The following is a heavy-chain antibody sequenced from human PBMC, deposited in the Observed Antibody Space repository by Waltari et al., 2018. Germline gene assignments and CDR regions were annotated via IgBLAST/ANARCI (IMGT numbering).Heavy chain of an antibody. D-gene: IGHD5-12*01. Sequence: QVQLVQSGAEVKKPGASVKVSCKASGYTFTGYYMHWVRQAPGQGLEWMGWINPNSGGTNDAQNFQGRVTMTRDTSISTAYMELSRLRSDDTAVYYCARDFESGYDSWGQGTLVTVSS. CDR3: ARDFESGYDS. CDR1: GYTFTGYY. V-gene: IGHV1-2*02. J-gene: IGHJ5*02. CDR2: INPNSGGT.